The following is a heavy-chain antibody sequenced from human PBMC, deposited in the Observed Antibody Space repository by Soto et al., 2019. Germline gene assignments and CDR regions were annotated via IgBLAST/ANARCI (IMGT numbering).Heavy chain of an antibody. Sequence: QVPLVQSGAEVKKPGSSVKVSCKASGGTFSSYTISWVRQAPGQGLEWMGRIIPILGIANYAQKFQGRVTITADKPTSTAYMERSSLRSEDTAVYYCARGCASRGKHGDCFAFWGQGTLVTVSS. CDR2: IIPILGIA. CDR3: ARGCASRGKHGDCFAF. CDR1: GGTFSSYT. D-gene: IGHD4-17*01. V-gene: IGHV1-69*02. J-gene: IGHJ4*02.